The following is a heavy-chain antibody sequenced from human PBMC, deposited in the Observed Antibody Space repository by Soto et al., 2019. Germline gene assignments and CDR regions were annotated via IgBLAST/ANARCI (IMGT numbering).Heavy chain of an antibody. D-gene: IGHD4-4*01. CDR3: ARDGPPPYSYFDY. J-gene: IGHJ4*02. Sequence: VGSLSLSCAASGFTFSSYGMHWVRQAPGKGLEWVAVIWYDGSNKYYADSVKGRFTISRDNSKNTLYLQMNSLRAEDTAVYYCARDGPPPYSYFDYWGQGTLVTVSS. V-gene: IGHV3-33*01. CDR2: IWYDGSNK. CDR1: GFTFSSYG.